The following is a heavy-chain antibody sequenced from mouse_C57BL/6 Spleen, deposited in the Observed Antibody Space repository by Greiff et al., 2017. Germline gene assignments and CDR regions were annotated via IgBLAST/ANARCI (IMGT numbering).Heavy chain of an antibody. Sequence: QVQLQQSGPELVKPGASVKISCKASGYAFSSSWMNWVKQRPGKGLEWIGRIYPGDGDTNYNGKFKGKGTLTADKSSSTAYMQLSSLTSEDSAVYFCARTGTDYFDYWGQGTTLTVSS. CDR2: IYPGDGDT. J-gene: IGHJ2*01. CDR3: ARTGTDYFDY. V-gene: IGHV1-82*01. CDR1: GYAFSSSW. D-gene: IGHD4-1*01.